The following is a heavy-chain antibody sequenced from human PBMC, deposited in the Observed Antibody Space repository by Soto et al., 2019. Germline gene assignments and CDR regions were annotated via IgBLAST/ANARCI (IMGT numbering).Heavy chain of an antibody. V-gene: IGHV3-13*01. CDR1: GFTFSSYD. D-gene: IGHD3-22*01. J-gene: IGHJ4*02. Sequence: GGSLRLSCAASGFTFSSYDMHWVSQATGKGLEWVSAIGTAGDTYYPGSVKGRFTISRENAKNSLYLQMNSLRAGDTAVYYCARSGSGYYSAPFDYWGQGTLGTVSS. CDR3: ARSGSGYYSAPFDY. CDR2: IGTAGDT.